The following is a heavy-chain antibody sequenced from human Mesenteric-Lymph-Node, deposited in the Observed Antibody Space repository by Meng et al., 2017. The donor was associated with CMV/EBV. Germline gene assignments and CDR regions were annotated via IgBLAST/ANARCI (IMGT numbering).Heavy chain of an antibody. D-gene: IGHD3-3*01. V-gene: IGHV1-2*02. CDR1: GYTFTGYY. CDR3: ARGTSRRITIFGVVRYNWFDP. J-gene: IGHJ5*02. Sequence: ASVKVSCKASGYTFTGYYMHWVRQAPGQGLEWMGWINPNSGGTNYAQKFQGRVTMTRNTSISTAYMELSSLRSEDTAVYYCARGTSRRITIFGVVRYNWFDPWGQGTLVTVSS. CDR2: INPNSGGT.